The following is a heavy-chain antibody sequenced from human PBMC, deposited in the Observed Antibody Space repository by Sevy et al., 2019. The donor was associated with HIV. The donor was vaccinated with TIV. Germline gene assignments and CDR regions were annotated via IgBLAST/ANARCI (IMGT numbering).Heavy chain of an antibody. CDR2: IDQDGSDK. CDR3: ARAGGWGNINHSNQILDI. V-gene: IGHV3-7*01. Sequence: GGSLRLSCAASEFIFTGYWMNWVRQAPGKGLEWVANIDQDGSDKSYVDSVRGRFTISRDNANNFLYLQMSSLGADDTAVYYCARAGGWGNINHSNQILDIWGHGTKVTVSS. J-gene: IGHJ3*02. D-gene: IGHD3-16*01. CDR1: EFIFTGYW.